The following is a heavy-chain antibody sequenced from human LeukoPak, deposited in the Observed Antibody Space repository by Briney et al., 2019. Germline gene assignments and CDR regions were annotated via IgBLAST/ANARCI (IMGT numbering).Heavy chain of an antibody. J-gene: IGHJ6*04. D-gene: IGHD3-10*01. CDR2: IKGKSDGGTT. V-gene: IGHV3-15*01. Sequence: GGSLRLSCAASGFTFSNAWMSWVRQAPGKGLEWVGHIKGKSDGGTTDYTAPVKGRFTISRDDSKNTLYLQMNSLKTEDTAVYYCTTGPFDYYGSASYLANGMDVWGKGTTVTVSS. CDR3: TTGPFDYYGSASYLANGMDV. CDR1: GFTFSNAW.